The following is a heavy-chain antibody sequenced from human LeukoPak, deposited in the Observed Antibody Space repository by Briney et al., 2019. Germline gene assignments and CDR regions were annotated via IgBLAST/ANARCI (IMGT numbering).Heavy chain of an antibody. CDR3: CYGDYQAPLDY. CDR1: GYTFTSYA. J-gene: IGHJ4*02. D-gene: IGHD4-17*01. V-gene: IGHV7-4-1*02. CDR2: INTNTGNP. Sequence: ASVKVSCKAPGYTFTSYAMNWVRQAPGQGLEWMGWINTNTGNPTYAQGFTGRFVFSLDTSVSTAYLQISSLKAEDTAVYYCCYGDYQAPLDYWGQGTLVTVSS.